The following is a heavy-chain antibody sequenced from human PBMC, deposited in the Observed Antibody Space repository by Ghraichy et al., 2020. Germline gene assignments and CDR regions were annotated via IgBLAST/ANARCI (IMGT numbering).Heavy chain of an antibody. V-gene: IGHV3-23*01. CDR3: AKAYSSGSYSRAPHAFDI. CDR1: GLSFSSYA. D-gene: IGHD6-19*01. J-gene: IGHJ3*02. Sequence: GGSLRLSCAASGLSFSSYAMSWARHAPRKGLEWVSALGVPSTSPSSAASVRGRFTISRDHSKTTLFLQMHSLRAEDPAVSYCAKAYSSGSYSRAPHAFDIWGQGTLVTVSS. CDR2: LGVPSTSP.